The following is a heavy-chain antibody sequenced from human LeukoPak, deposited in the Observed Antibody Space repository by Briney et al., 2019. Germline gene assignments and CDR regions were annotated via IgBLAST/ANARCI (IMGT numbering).Heavy chain of an antibody. J-gene: IGHJ6*02. Sequence: PGGSLRLSCAASGFTFRGYWMNWACQAPGKGLEWVAIINQDGSEKYYVDSVKGRFTISRDNAKSSLYLQMNSLRVEDTAVYFCARAISMVRGLIYYGMDVWGQGTTVTVSS. CDR3: ARAISMVRGLIYYGMDV. CDR2: INQDGSEK. CDR1: GFTFRGYW. D-gene: IGHD3-10*01. V-gene: IGHV3-7*01.